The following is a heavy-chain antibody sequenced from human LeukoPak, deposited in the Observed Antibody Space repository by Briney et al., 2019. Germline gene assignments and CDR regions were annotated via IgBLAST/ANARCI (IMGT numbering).Heavy chain of an antibody. Sequence: PSQTLSLTCTVSGGSISSGGYYWSWIRQHPGKGLEWIGYIHYSGSTYYNPSLKSRVTISVDTSKNQFSLKLSSVTAADTAVYYCARYCSSTSCFPIAVAGSGFDYWGQGTLVTVSS. CDR3: ARYCSSTSCFPIAVAGSGFDY. D-gene: IGHD2-2*01. CDR1: GGSISSGGYY. CDR2: IHYSGST. V-gene: IGHV4-31*03. J-gene: IGHJ4*02.